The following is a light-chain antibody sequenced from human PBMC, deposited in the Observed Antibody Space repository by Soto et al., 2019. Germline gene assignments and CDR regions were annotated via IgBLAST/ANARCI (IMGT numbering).Light chain of an antibody. CDR1: QSVSNS. V-gene: IGKV3-11*01. CDR3: HQRYNWPRVT. J-gene: IGKJ5*01. CDR2: DVS. Sequence: IVWTQSPATLSLSPGERVTLSCRASQSVSNSLAWYQQKPGQPPRLLIYDVSNRATGIPARFSGSGSGTDFTLTITSLEPEDFAVYFCHQRYNWPRVTFGQGTRLEIK.